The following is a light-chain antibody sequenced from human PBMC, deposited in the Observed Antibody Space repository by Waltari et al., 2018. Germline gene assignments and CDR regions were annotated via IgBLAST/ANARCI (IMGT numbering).Light chain of an antibody. J-gene: IGKJ1*01. CDR2: WAS. V-gene: IGKV4-1*01. CDR1: QSVLHSSNKNNY. Sequence: DIVMTQSPDSLAVSLGERATINCKSSQSVLHSSNKNNYLAWYQQKPGQPPKLLVYWASTRASGVPDRLSGSGSGTDFTLTISSLQAEDVAVYYCQQYFSTPPTFGQGTKVEIK. CDR3: QQYFSTPPT.